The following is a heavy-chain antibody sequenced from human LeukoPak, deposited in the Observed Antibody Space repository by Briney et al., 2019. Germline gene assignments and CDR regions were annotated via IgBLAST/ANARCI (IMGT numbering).Heavy chain of an antibody. CDR2: IYYSGST. Sequence: SETLSLTCTVSGGSISSSSYYWGWIREPPGKGLEWIGSIYYSGSTYYNPSLKSRVTISVDTSKNQFPLKLSSVTAADTAVYYCARLWGSDYWGQGTLVTVSS. D-gene: IGHD3-16*01. CDR1: GGSISSSSYY. J-gene: IGHJ4*02. CDR3: ARLWGSDY. V-gene: IGHV4-39*01.